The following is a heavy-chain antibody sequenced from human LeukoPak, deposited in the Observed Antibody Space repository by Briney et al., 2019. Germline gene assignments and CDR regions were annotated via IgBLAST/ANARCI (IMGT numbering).Heavy chain of an antibody. CDR2: IRYDGSNK. Sequence: GGSLRLSCAASEFTFSSYGMHWVRQAPGKGLEWVAFIRYDGSNKYYADSVKGRFTISRDNSKNTLYLQMNSLRAEDTAVYYCAKVYGSGSYYELHYFDYWGQGTLVTVSS. J-gene: IGHJ4*02. D-gene: IGHD3-10*01. V-gene: IGHV3-30*02. CDR3: AKVYGSGSYYELHYFDY. CDR1: EFTFSSYG.